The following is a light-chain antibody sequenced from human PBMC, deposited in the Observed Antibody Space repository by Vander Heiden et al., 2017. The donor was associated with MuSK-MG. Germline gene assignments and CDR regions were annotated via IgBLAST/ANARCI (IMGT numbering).Light chain of an antibody. CDR3: LQYTNWQDT. Sequence: EIVMTQSPATLSVSPGERATLSCRASQSVSSNLAWYQQKPGQAPRLLIYGASTRATGIPARFSGSGSGTEFTLTISSLQSEDFAVYYCLQYTNWQDTFGQGTKLEIK. V-gene: IGKV3-15*01. CDR2: GAS. CDR1: QSVSSN. J-gene: IGKJ2*01.